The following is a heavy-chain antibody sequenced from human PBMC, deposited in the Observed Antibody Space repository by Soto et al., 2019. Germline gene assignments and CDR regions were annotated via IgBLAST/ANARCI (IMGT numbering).Heavy chain of an antibody. CDR1: GGTFSSYA. J-gene: IGHJ4*02. CDR3: ASGGSRYCSSTSCQNYFDY. V-gene: IGHV1-69*01. Sequence: QVQLVQSGAEVKKPGSSVKVSCKASGGTFSSYAISWVRQAPGQGLEWMGGIIPIFGTANYAQKFQGRVTITSDEPTCTAYMELSSLRSEDTAVYYCASGGSRYCSSTSCQNYFDYWGQGTLVTVSS. D-gene: IGHD2-2*01. CDR2: IIPIFGTA.